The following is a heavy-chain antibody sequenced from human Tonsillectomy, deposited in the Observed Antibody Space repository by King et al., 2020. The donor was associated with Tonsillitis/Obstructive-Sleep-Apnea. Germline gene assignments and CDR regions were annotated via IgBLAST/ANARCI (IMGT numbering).Heavy chain of an antibody. V-gene: IGHV3-33*01. D-gene: IGHD3-3*01. J-gene: IGHJ1*01. Sequence: VQLVESGGGVVQPGRSLRLSCAASGFTFSSFGMHWVRQAPGKGLEWGAVIWYYGINQFYADSVKGRFSFSRDNSKNPLFLQMSSLRADDTAVYFCARDQRLNNPEIFDFWGQGTLVTVSS. CDR2: IWYYGINQ. CDR1: GFTFSSFG. CDR3: ARDQRLNNPEIFDF.